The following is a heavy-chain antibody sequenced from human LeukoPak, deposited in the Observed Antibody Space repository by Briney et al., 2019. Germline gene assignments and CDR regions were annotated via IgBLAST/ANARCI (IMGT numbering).Heavy chain of an antibody. Sequence: PSETLSLTCNVSGGSISSSSYYWGWIRQPPGKGLERIGSIYYSGSTYYNPSLKSRVTISVDTSKNQFSLRLTSVTAADTAVYYCARPYYDILTAGYYYYMDAWGKGTTVTVSS. CDR1: GGSISSSSYY. J-gene: IGHJ6*03. CDR3: ARPYYDILTAGYYYYMDA. D-gene: IGHD3-9*01. V-gene: IGHV4-39*01. CDR2: IYYSGST.